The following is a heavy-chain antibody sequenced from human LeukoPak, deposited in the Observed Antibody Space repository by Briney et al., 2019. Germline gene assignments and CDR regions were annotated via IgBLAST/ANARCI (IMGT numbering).Heavy chain of an antibody. CDR1: GYSFTNYW. J-gene: IGHJ4*02. Sequence: PGESLKISCKGSGYSFTNYWIGWVRQMPGKGLEWMGIISPDGSDTRYSPSFQGQVTISADKAITTAYLQWSSLKASDTAMYYCARLTSSWSFDYWGQGTLVTVSS. CDR2: ISPDGSDT. D-gene: IGHD6-13*01. CDR3: ARLTSSWSFDY. V-gene: IGHV5-51*01.